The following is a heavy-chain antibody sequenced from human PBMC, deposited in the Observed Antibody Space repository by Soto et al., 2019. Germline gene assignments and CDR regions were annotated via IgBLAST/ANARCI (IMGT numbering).Heavy chain of an antibody. CDR1: GFSFSGSA. D-gene: IGHD1-26*01. V-gene: IGHV3-73*02. CDR3: TRPPSGSYGDDSDY. J-gene: IGHJ4*02. Sequence: EVQLVESGGGLVQPGGSLKLSCSGSGFSFSGSAIHWVRQPSGQGLEWVDRIRDKANHYATAYDVSVRGRFTISRDDSKNTAYLQMHSLKTEDTAVYYCTRPPSGSYGDDSDYWGQGTLVTVS. CDR2: IRDKANHYAT.